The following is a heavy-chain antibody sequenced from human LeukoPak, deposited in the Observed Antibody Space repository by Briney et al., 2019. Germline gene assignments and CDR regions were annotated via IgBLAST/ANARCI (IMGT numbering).Heavy chain of an antibody. V-gene: IGHV1-69*04. CDR1: GGTFSSYA. Sequence: ASVKVSCKASGGTFSSYAISWVRQAPGQGLEWMGRIIPIFGIANYAQKFQGRVTITADKSTSTAYMELSSLRSEDTAVYYCARETLSGSNSGMDVWGKGTTVTVSS. D-gene: IGHD3-10*01. J-gene: IGHJ6*04. CDR2: IIPIFGIA. CDR3: ARETLSGSNSGMDV.